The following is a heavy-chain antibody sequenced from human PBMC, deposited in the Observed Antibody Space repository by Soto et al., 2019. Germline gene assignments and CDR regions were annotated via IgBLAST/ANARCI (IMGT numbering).Heavy chain of an antibody. Sequence: QVQLQESGPGLVKPSETLSLTCTVSGASISSHYWSWIRQAPGKGLEWIANINYNGNTNYNPSLKSRVTISVDTSKTQFSRTVISVTAADTAVYYCAGGESIVVATRRLMDVWGRGTTVTVSS. V-gene: IGHV4-59*08. D-gene: IGHD3-22*01. CDR2: INYNGNT. J-gene: IGHJ6*03. CDR3: AGGESIVVATRRLMDV. CDR1: GASISSHY.